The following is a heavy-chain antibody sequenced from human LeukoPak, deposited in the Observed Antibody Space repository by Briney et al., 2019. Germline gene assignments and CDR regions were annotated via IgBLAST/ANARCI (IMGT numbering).Heavy chain of an antibody. J-gene: IGHJ4*02. CDR1: AFTFSSFG. V-gene: IGHV3-33*01. Sequence: PGRSLRLSCAASAFTFSSFGMHWVRQAPGKGLEWVAVIWYDGSNKYYADSVEGRFSISRDNSKNSLSLEMNSLRTEDTAMYYCARESGKFDYWGQGTLVAVSS. CDR3: ARESGKFDY. CDR2: IWYDGSNK.